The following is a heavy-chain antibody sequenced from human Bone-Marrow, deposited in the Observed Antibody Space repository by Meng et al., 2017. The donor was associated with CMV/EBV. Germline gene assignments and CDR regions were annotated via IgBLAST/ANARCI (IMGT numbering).Heavy chain of an antibody. Sequence: WRRQPPGKGLEWIGQIQHSGRDNYSPSLKSRINKSVDTSKNQFSLKLSSVSAAETAVYYCARGRSRGYCCGGSCYQPRAVEWFDPWGQGTLVTVSS. CDR2: IQHSGRD. D-gene: IGHD2-15*01. V-gene: IGHV4-34*01. CDR3: ARGRSRGYCCGGSCYQPRAVEWFDP. J-gene: IGHJ5*02.